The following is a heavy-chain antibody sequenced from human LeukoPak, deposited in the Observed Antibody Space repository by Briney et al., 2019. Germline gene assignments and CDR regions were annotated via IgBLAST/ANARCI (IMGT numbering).Heavy chain of an antibody. Sequence: ASVKVSCKASGYTLTGYYMHWVRQAPGQGLEWMGWINPNSGGTNYAQKFQGRVTMTRDTSISTAYMELSRLRSDDTAVYYCARDLGSIFGVVMKRWGQGTLVTVSS. CDR2: INPNSGGT. V-gene: IGHV1-2*02. D-gene: IGHD3-3*02. J-gene: IGHJ4*02. CDR1: GYTLTGYY. CDR3: ARDLGSIFGVVMKR.